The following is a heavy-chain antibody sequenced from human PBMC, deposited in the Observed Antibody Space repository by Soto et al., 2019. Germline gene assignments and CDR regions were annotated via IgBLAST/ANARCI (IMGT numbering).Heavy chain of an antibody. CDR2: IYHSGST. J-gene: IGHJ3*02. CDR1: SGSISSSNR. V-gene: IGHV4-4*02. Sequence: ASETLSLTCAVSSGSISSSNRWSWVRQPPGKGLEWIGEIYHSGSTNYNPSLKSRVTISVDKSKNQFSLKLSSVTAADTAVYYCARARYGVVTAARGGRGAFDIWGQGTMVTVSS. D-gene: IGHD2-2*01. CDR3: ARARYGVVTAARGGRGAFDI.